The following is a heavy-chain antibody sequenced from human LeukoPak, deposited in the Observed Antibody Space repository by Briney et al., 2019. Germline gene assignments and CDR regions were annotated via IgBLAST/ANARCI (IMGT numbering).Heavy chain of an antibody. D-gene: IGHD5-12*01. CDR2: ISAHNGNT. CDR1: GYTFTRYG. Sequence: ASVKVSFKASGYTFTRYGISWVRQAPGQGLEWMGWISAHNGNTNYAQKLQGRVTVTTDTPTSTVYMELRSLRSDDSAVYYCAREGGIVATTAFDYWGQGTLVTVSS. CDR3: AREGGIVATTAFDY. V-gene: IGHV1-18*01. J-gene: IGHJ4*02.